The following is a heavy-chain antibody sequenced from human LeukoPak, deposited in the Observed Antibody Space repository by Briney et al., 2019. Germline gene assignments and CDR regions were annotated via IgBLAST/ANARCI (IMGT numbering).Heavy chain of an antibody. J-gene: IGHJ3*02. Sequence: GGSLRLSCAASGFTFSSYWMHWVRQAPGKGLVWVSRINTDGSSTSYADSVKGRFTISRDTAKNTLYLQMNSLRAEDTAVYYCARVSSSPRQAFDIWGQGTMVTVSS. V-gene: IGHV3-74*01. D-gene: IGHD6-6*01. CDR3: ARVSSSPRQAFDI. CDR2: INTDGSST. CDR1: GFTFSSYW.